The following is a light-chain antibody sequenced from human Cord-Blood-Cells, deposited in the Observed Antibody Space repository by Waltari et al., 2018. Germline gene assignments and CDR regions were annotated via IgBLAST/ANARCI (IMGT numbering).Light chain of an antibody. CDR3: QQYYSYPPT. CDR2: AAS. J-gene: IGKJ1*01. V-gene: IGKV1-8*01. CDR1: QGISSY. Sequence: AIRMTQSPSSFSASTGDRVTITCRASQGISSYLAWYQQKPGKAPKLLIYAASTLQSEVPSRFSGSGSGTDFTLTISCLQSEDVATYYCQQYYSYPPTFGQGTKVEIK.